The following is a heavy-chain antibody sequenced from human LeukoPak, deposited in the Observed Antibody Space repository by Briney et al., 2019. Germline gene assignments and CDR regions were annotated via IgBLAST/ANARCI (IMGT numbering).Heavy chain of an antibody. CDR1: GGSVSSGSYY. Sequence: SETLSLTCTVSGGSVSSGSYYWTWIRQPPGKGLEWIGYIHYSGSANYNPSLKSRVTISVDTSKNQFSLKLSSVTAADTAVYYCARENYYGSGKIDYWGQGALVTVSS. J-gene: IGHJ4*02. D-gene: IGHD3-10*01. CDR2: IHYSGSA. CDR3: ARENYYGSGKIDY. V-gene: IGHV4-61*01.